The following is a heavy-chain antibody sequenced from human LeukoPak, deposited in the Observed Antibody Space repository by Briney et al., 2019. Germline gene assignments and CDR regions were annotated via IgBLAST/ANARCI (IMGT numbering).Heavy chain of an antibody. J-gene: IGHJ3*02. CDR3: ARTRSGYLDAFDI. Sequence: PSETLSLTCTVSGGSISSYYWSWIRQPPGKGLEWIGSIYYSGSTSYYPSLKSRVTISVDTSKNQFSLKLNSVTAADTAVYYCARTRSGYLDAFDIWGQGTMVTVSS. CDR2: IYYSGST. D-gene: IGHD3-10*01. CDR1: GGSISSYY. V-gene: IGHV4-39*07.